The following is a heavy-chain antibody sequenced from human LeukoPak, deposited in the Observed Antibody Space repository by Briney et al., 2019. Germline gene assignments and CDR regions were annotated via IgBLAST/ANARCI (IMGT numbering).Heavy chain of an antibody. V-gene: IGHV3-30*03. D-gene: IGHD5-18*01. CDR3: AREVDTAMVTGYYYYGMDV. J-gene: IGHJ6*02. Sequence: GGSLRLSCAASGFTFSSYGMHWVRQAPGKGLEWVAVISYDGSNKYYADSVKGRFTISRDNSKNTLYLQMDSLRAEDTAVYYCAREVDTAMVTGYYYYGMDVWGQGTTVTVSS. CDR2: ISYDGSNK. CDR1: GFTFSSYG.